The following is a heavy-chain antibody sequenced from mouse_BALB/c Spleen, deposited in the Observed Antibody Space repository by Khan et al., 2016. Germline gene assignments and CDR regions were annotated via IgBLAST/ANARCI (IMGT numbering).Heavy chain of an antibody. Sequence: EVELVESGGGLVQPGGSLKLSCAASGFTFSSFGMHWVRQAPGKGLEWVAYISSGSSTIYYADTVKGRFTISSDTPKNTLFLQMNSLKSEDSAMYYCARSGGRSSYAMDYWGQGTSVTVSS. D-gene: IGHD1-3*01. CDR2: ISSGSSTI. J-gene: IGHJ4*01. CDR1: GFTFSSFG. V-gene: IGHV5-17*02. CDR3: ARSGGRSSYAMDY.